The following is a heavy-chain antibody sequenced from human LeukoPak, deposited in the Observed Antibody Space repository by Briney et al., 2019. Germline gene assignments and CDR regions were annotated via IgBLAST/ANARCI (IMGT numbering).Heavy chain of an antibody. CDR3: ARPGGSGSYYSS. CDR2: IYHSGST. CDR1: GGSISSYY. Sequence: PSETLSLTCTVSGGSISSYYWSWIRQPPGKGLEWIGEIYHSGSTNYNPSLKSRVTISVDKSKNQFSLKLSSVTAADTAVYYCARPGGSGSYYSSWGQGTLVTVSS. J-gene: IGHJ5*02. V-gene: IGHV4-59*12. D-gene: IGHD3-10*01.